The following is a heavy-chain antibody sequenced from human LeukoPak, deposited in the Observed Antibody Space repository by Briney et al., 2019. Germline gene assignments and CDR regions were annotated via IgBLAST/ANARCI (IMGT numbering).Heavy chain of an antibody. CDR3: ARARTTVTAVDAFDI. V-gene: IGHV4-4*07. J-gene: IGHJ3*02. D-gene: IGHD4-17*01. CDR2: IYTGGKT. CDR1: GGSTSTYY. Sequence: PSETLSLTCTVSGGSTSTYYWSWIRQPAGQGLEWIGRIYTGGKTSFNPSLKSRVTMSVDTSKNQFSLRLSSVTAADTAVYYCARARTTVTAVDAFDIWGQGTMVTVSS.